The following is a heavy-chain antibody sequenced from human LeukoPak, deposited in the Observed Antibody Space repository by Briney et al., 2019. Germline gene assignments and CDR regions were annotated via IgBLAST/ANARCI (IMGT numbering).Heavy chain of an antibody. J-gene: IGHJ3*02. CDR1: GGSISSSNYN. Sequence: SETLSLTCTVSGGSISSSNYNWGWIRQSPGKGLEWIGTISYSGSTYYNPSLKSRFTISVDTSKNQFSLKLTSVTAADTAVYYCARHTKSGYSYGFDAFHIWGQGTMVTVSS. CDR2: ISYSGST. V-gene: IGHV4-39*01. CDR3: ARHTKSGYSYGFDAFHI. D-gene: IGHD5-18*01.